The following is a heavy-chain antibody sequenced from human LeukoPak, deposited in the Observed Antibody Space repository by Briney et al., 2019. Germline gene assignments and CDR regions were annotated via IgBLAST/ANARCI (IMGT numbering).Heavy chain of an antibody. Sequence: GGSLRLPCAASGFTFSSYAMSWVRQAPGKGLEWVSAISGSGGSTYYADSVKGRFTISRDNSKNTLYLQMNSLRAEDTAVYYCATALRYFDWLLNFDYWGQGTLVTVSS. CDR1: GFTFSSYA. J-gene: IGHJ4*02. CDR3: ATALRYFDWLLNFDY. V-gene: IGHV3-23*01. CDR2: ISGSGGST. D-gene: IGHD3-9*01.